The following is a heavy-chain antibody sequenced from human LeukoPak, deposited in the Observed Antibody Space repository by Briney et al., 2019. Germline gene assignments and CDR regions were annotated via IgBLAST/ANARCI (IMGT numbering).Heavy chain of an antibody. D-gene: IGHD3-22*01. CDR3: ARGGVYDSSGLVDY. Sequence: SETLSLTCTVSGGSISSSSYYWGWIRQPPGKGLEWIGSIYYSGSTYYNPSLKSRVTISVDTSKNQFSLKLSSVTAADTAVYYCARGGVYDSSGLVDYWGQGTLVTVSS. J-gene: IGHJ4*02. V-gene: IGHV4-39*01. CDR1: GGSISSSSYY. CDR2: IYYSGST.